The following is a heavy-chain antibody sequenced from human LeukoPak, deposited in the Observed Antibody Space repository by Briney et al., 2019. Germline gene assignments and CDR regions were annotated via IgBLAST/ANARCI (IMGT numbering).Heavy chain of an antibody. J-gene: IGHJ4*02. CDR3: ARDQGRTGTTLGY. CDR1: GFTFSSYA. D-gene: IGHD1-7*01. Sequence: PGRSLRLSCAASGFTFSSYAMHWVRQAPGKGLEWVAVISYDGSNKYYADSVKGRFTISRDSSKNTLYLQMNSLRAEDTAVYYCARDQGRTGTTLGYWGQGTLVTVSS. V-gene: IGHV3-30-3*01. CDR2: ISYDGSNK.